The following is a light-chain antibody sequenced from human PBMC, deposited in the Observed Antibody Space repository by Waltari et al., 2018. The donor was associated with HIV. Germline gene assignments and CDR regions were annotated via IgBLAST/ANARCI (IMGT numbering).Light chain of an antibody. J-gene: IGLJ2*01. CDR1: SRDVGGYNY. CDR2: AVS. CDR3: NSYTTSSTLHVV. Sequence: QSALTQPASVSGSPGQSITISCTGTSRDVGGYNYVSWYQHHPGKAPKLMIYAVSNRPSGVSKRFSGSKAGNTASLTISGLQAEDEADYYCNSYTTSSTLHVVFGGGTKLTVL. V-gene: IGLV2-14*03.